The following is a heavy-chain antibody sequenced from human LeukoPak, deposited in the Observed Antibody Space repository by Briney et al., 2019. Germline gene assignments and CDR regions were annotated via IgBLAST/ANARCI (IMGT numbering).Heavy chain of an antibody. Sequence: PGGSLRLSCVASGFPFSNYAMSWVRQAPGKGLECVSVISGDGGTTYYADSVKGRFTISRDNSKNTLYLQMNSLRAEDTAVYYCVRDVEGGTGGLDYWGQGTLVTVSS. CDR3: VRDVEGGTGGLDY. CDR1: GFPFSNYA. CDR2: ISGDGGTT. D-gene: IGHD1-26*01. V-gene: IGHV3-23*01. J-gene: IGHJ4*02.